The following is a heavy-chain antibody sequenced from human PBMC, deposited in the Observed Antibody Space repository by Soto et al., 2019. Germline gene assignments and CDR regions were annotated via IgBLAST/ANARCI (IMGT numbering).Heavy chain of an antibody. J-gene: IGHJ4*02. V-gene: IGHV3-48*03. CDR2: ISSSGSTI. CDR3: GTGPTPGGSYPYPQAGRIDY. CDR1: GFTFSSYE. Sequence: GSLRLSCAASGFTFSSYEMNWVRQAPGKGLEWVSYISSSGSTIYSADSVKGRFPISRDTGRGSLYLLMCSMRAEDTAVSHWGTGPTPGGSYPYPQAGRIDYRGQATLVTVSS. D-gene: IGHD3-16*02.